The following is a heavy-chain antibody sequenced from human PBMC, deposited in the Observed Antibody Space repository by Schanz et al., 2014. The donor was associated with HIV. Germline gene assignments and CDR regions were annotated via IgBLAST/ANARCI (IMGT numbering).Heavy chain of an antibody. J-gene: IGHJ4*02. D-gene: IGHD4-17*01. CDR2: ISSGSSYI. V-gene: IGHV3-21*02. CDR1: GLTFSSYS. CDR3: ARAPYGVDLYFDY. Sequence: VQLVESGGGVVQPGRSLRLSCAASGLTFSSYSMNWVRQAPGKGLQWVSSISSGSSYIYYADSVKGRFTISRDNAMFSVYLQMNSLRAEDTAVYYCARAPYGVDLYFDYWGQGLLVTVSS.